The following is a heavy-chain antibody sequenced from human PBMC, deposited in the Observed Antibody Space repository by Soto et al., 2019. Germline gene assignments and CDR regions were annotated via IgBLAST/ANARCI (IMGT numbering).Heavy chain of an antibody. CDR2: INPNSGGT. D-gene: IGHD3-9*01. V-gene: IGHV1-2*04. CDR1: GYTFTGYY. CDR3: ARAARAGLVIITPLDYYYYMDV. Sequence: ASVKVSCKASGYTFTGYYMHWVRQAPGQGLEWMGWINPNSGGTNYAQKFQGWVTMTRDTSISTAHMELSRLRSDDTAVYYCARAARAGLVIITPLDYYYYMDVWGKGTTVTVSS. J-gene: IGHJ6*03.